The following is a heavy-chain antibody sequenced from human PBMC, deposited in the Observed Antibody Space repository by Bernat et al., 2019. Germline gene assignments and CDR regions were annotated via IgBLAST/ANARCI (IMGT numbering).Heavy chain of an antibody. Sequence: VQLVESGGGVVQPGRSLRLSCAASGFTFSSYSMNWVRQAPGKGLEWVSSISSSSSYIYYADSVKGRFTISRDNAKNSLYLQMNSLRAEDTAVYYCARGTPPNSGLWFGESLYYFDYWGQGTLVTVSS. CDR1: GFTFSSYS. J-gene: IGHJ4*02. V-gene: IGHV3-21*01. D-gene: IGHD3-10*01. CDR3: ARGTPPNSGLWFGESLYYFDY. CDR2: ISSSSSYI.